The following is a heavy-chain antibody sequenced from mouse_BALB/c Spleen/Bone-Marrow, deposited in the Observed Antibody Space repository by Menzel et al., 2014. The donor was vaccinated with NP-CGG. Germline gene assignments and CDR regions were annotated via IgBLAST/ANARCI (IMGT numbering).Heavy chain of an antibody. V-gene: IGHV1-54*01. CDR1: GYAFTNYW. D-gene: IGHD2-4*01. CDR2: INPGSGGV. Sequence: QVQLQQSGAELVRPGTSVKVSCKASGYAFTNYWIEWVKQRPGQGLEWIGVINPGSGGVNYNEKFKGKATLTADKSSSTDYIQLSSLTSDGSAVYFCTREITRYAVDYGGQGTSVTVSS. CDR3: TREITRYAVDY. J-gene: IGHJ4*01.